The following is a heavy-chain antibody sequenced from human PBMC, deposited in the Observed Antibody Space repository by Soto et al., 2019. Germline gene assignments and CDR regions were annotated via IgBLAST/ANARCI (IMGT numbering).Heavy chain of an antibody. D-gene: IGHD1-26*01. CDR2: ITGSGGTT. V-gene: IGHV3-23*01. CDR1: GFTFSNYS. Sequence: GGSLILSCAASGFTFSNYSMNWVRQTTGKGLEWVSGITGSGGTTFYADSVKGRFTISRDNSKNTVYLQMNSVRADDTAVYYCAKEYTSTSKGSFDYWGQGALVTVSS. CDR3: AKEYTSTSKGSFDY. J-gene: IGHJ4*02.